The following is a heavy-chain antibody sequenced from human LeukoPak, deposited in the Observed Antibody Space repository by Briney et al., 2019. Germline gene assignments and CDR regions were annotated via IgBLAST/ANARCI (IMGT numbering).Heavy chain of an antibody. CDR3: ARDIVATGAPYYYYGMDV. J-gene: IGHJ6*02. D-gene: IGHD5-12*01. CDR2: INAGNGNT. Sequence: ASVQVSCQASGYTFTSYAMHWVRQAPGQRLEWMGWINAGNGNTKYSQKFQGRVTITRDTSASTAYMELSSLRSEDTAVYYCARDIVATGAPYYYYGMDVWGQGTTVTVSS. V-gene: IGHV1-3*01. CDR1: GYTFTSYA.